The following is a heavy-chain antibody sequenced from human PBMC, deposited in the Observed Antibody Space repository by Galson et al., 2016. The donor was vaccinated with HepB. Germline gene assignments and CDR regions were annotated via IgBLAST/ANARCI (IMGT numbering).Heavy chain of an antibody. CDR2: VYYSGNI. D-gene: IGHD3-10*01. V-gene: IGHV4-59*02. Sequence: ETLSLTCSVSGGSVYDYYWHWIRQPPGKGLEWIGFVYYSGNIYYNPSLRSRVTISLDRPDNHVSLRLTSVAAADTAVYYCARSRTTSGWFGRAFDVWGQGTTVTVSS. J-gene: IGHJ3*01. CDR1: GGSVYDYY. CDR3: ARSRTTSGWFGRAFDV.